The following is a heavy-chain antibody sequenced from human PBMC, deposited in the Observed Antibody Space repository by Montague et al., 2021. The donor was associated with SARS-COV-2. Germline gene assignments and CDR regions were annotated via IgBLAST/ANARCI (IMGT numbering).Heavy chain of an antibody. D-gene: IGHD3-22*01. CDR2: IHASGIS. Sequence: SETLSLTCTVSGGSTNNYYWSWIRQPAGKGLEWIGRIHASGISTYNPSLETRVTMSADTSKNQFSLKLSSVTAADTAVYYCARGRFYYDSGELGSWGQGTLVTVSS. CDR1: GGSTNNYY. CDR3: ARGRFYYDSGELGS. V-gene: IGHV4-4*07. J-gene: IGHJ5*02.